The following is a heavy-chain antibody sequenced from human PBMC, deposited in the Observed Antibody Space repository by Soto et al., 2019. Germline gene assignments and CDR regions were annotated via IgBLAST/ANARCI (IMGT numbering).Heavy chain of an antibody. CDR2: ISYDGSNK. Sequence: GGARRLSWSACGVTIGSYGRQWVRQAPGKGLEWVAVISYDGSNKYYADSVKGRFTISRDNSKNTLYLQMNSLRAEDTAVYYCAKDGSDSDFDSCGQRTPLTVSS. J-gene: IGHJ5*01. CDR3: AKDGSDSDFDS. V-gene: IGHV3-30*18. D-gene: IGHD2-15*01. CDR1: GVTIGSYG.